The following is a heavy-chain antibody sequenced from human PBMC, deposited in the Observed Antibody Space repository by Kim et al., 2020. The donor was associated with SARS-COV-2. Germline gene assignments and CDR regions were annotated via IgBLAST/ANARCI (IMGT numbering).Heavy chain of an antibody. CDR2: ISYDGSNK. CDR3: AKVYSGSYHYDAFDI. D-gene: IGHD1-26*01. CDR1: GFTFSSYG. J-gene: IGHJ3*02. V-gene: IGHV3-30*18. Sequence: GGSLRLSCAASGFTFSSYGMHWVRQAPGKGLEWVAVISYDGSNKYYADSVKGRFTISRDNSKNTLYLQMNSLRAEDTAVYYCAKVYSGSYHYDAFDIWG.